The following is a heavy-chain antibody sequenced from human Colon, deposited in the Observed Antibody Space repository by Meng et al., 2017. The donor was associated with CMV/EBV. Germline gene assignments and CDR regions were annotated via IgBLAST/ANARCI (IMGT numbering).Heavy chain of an antibody. CDR1: GYTFTGYY. CDR2: INPNSGGT. CDR3: ARKKAMRGYTFDI. J-gene: IGHJ3*02. Sequence: ASVKVSCKASGYTFTGYYMHWVRQAPGQGLEWMGWINPNSGGTNYAQKFQGRVTMTRDTSISTAYMELSRLRSDDTAVYYCARKKAMRGYTFDIWGQGTRVTVSS. D-gene: IGHD5-12*01. V-gene: IGHV1-2*02.